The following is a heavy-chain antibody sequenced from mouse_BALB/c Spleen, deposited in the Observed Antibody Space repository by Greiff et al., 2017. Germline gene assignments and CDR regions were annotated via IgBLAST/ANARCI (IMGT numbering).Heavy chain of an antibody. CDR3: ASLQFAY. CDR1: GYSITSGYY. CDR2: ISYDGSN. J-gene: IGHJ3*01. Sequence: EVKLMESGPGLVKPSQSLSLTCSVTGYSITSGYYWNWIRQFPGNKLEWMGYISYDGSNNYNPSLKNRISITRDTSKNQFFLKLNSVTTEDTATYYCASLQFAYWGQGTLVTVSA. V-gene: IGHV3-6*02.